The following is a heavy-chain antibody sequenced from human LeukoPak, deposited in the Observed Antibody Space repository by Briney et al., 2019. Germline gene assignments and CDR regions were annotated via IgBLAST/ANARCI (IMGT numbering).Heavy chain of an antibody. V-gene: IGHV3-23*01. J-gene: IGHJ4*02. D-gene: IGHD4-11*01. CDR3: AKDLDYTTCGYYFDY. CDR1: GFTFSSYA. CDR2: IGAGGTFT. Sequence: GGSLRLSRTASGFTFSSYAMNWVRQAPGKGLEWVSGIGAGGTFTYYADSVKGRFTISRDNSRNTLYLQMNSLRADDTVVYYRAKDLDYTTCGYYFDYWGQGTLVTVSS.